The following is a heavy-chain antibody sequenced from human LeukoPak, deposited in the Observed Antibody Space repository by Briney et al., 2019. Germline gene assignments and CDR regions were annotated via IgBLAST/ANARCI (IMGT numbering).Heavy chain of an antibody. V-gene: IGHV4-4*02. J-gene: IGHJ4*02. Sequence: SETLSLTCGVSGGSISSTNWWSWVRQPPGQGLEWSGEISLSGVTNYNPSLKSRVTMSLDRSKNHLSLTLTSVTAADTAVYYCASLSSGWYSFDYWGQGTLVTVSS. CDR3: ASLSSGWYSFDY. D-gene: IGHD6-19*01. CDR2: ISLSGVT. CDR1: GGSISSTNW.